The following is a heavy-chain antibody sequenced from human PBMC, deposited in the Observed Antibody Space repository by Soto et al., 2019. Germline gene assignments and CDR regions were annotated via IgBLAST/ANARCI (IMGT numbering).Heavy chain of an antibody. D-gene: IGHD6-13*01. CDR1: GFTFSNYA. Sequence: VQLLESGGGLVQPGGSLRLSCAASGFTFSNYAVTWVRQAPGKGLEWVSTISGSGGSTYYADSVKGRFTISRDNSKNTLYLQMNSLRAEDTAVYYCAKDQGSSWYEIDYWGQGTRVTVSS. V-gene: IGHV3-23*01. CDR3: AKDQGSSWYEIDY. CDR2: ISGSGGST. J-gene: IGHJ4*02.